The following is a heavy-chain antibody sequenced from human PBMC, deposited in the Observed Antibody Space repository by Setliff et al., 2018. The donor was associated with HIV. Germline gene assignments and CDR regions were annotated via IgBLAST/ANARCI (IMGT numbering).Heavy chain of an antibody. Sequence: ASVKVSCKAYGYTFTAYYMHWVRQAPGQGLEWMGWVNPNSGGTNYAQKFRGRVTMTRDTSINTAHMYLSSLRSDDTAIYFCARGTDFWSGSSNFDYWGQGTQVTVS. J-gene: IGHJ4*02. D-gene: IGHD3-3*01. V-gene: IGHV1-2*02. CDR2: VNPNSGGT. CDR3: ARGTDFWSGSSNFDY. CDR1: GYTFTAYY.